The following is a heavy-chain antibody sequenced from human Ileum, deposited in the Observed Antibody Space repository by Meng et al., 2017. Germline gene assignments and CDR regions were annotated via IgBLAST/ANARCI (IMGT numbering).Heavy chain of an antibody. J-gene: IGHJ4*02. CDR2: IYYDGSS. CDR3: AREFYVDTAMVIDS. V-gene: IGHV4-30-4*01. D-gene: IGHD5-18*01. Sequence: QVQLQESGPGRVKPSQTLSLTCSVSNGSRTNVNNYWNWIRQAPGQALEHIGYIYYDGSSYATPSLKSRVTMSIDTSTNQFSLRLDSVTAADTAVYYCAREFYVDTAMVIDSWGPGALVTVSS. CDR1: NGSRTNVNNY.